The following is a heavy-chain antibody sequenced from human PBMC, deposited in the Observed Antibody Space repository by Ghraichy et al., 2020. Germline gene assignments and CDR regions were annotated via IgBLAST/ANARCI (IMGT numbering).Heavy chain of an antibody. CDR3: AGPSQNYDILTGYSDTTPSYFDY. V-gene: IGHV4-39*01. CDR2: IYYSGST. CDR1: GGSISSSSYY. D-gene: IGHD3-9*01. J-gene: IGHJ4*02. Sequence: SETLSLTCTVSGGSISSSSYYWGWIRQPPGKGLEWIGSIYYSGSTYYNPSLKSRVTISVDTSKNQFSLKLSSVTAADTAVYYCAGPSQNYDILTGYSDTTPSYFDYWGQGTLVTVSA.